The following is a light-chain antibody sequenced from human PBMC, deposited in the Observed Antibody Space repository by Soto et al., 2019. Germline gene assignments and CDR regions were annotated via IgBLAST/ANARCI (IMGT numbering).Light chain of an antibody. CDR1: QSVSSN. CDR3: QQYGTSPVT. V-gene: IGKV3-15*01. J-gene: IGKJ2*01. CDR2: GAS. Sequence: EIVLTQSPATLSVSPGERATLSCRASQSVSSNLAWYQQKPGQAPRLLIYGASTRATGIPARFSGSGSGTEFTLTISSLQSEDFVVYYCQQYGTSPVTFGQGTKLEIQ.